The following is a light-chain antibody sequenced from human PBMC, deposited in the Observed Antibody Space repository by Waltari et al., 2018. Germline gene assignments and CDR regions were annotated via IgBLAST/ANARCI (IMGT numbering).Light chain of an antibody. Sequence: QLTQSPSSLSASVGDRVTITGRASQGISSFLAWYQPKAGKAPKLLIYAASTLQSCVPSRFSGSGSGTDFTLTISSLQPEDFATYYCQQLNSYPPTFGGGTKVEIK. V-gene: IGKV1-9*01. CDR2: AAS. CDR3: QQLNSYPPT. J-gene: IGKJ4*01. CDR1: QGISSF.